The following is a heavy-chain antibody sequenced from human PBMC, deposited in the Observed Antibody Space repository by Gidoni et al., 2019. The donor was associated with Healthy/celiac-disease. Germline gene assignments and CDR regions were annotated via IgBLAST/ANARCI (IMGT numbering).Heavy chain of an antibody. V-gene: IGHV1-69*01. CDR1: GGTFSSYA. CDR3: ASTDGYNYPYYYYGMDV. Sequence: QLVQSGAEVKKPGSSVKVSCKASGGTFSSYAISWVRQAPGQGLEWMGGIIPIFGTANYAQKFQGRVTITADESTSTAYMELSSLRSEDTAVYYCASTDGYNYPYYYYGMDVWGQGTTVTVSS. D-gene: IGHD5-12*01. CDR2: IIPIFGTA. J-gene: IGHJ6*02.